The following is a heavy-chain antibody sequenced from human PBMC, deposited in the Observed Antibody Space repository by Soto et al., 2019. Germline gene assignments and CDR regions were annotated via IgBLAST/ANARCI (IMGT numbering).Heavy chain of an antibody. J-gene: IGHJ6*02. CDR2: INPSGGST. Sequence: ASVKVSFKASGYTFTSYYMHWVRQAPGQGLEWMGIINPSGGSTSYAQKFQGRVTMTRDTSTSTVYMELSSLRSEDTAVYYCARGTNYDFWSGDYYYYGMDVWGQGTTVTVSS. V-gene: IGHV1-46*01. D-gene: IGHD3-3*01. CDR1: GYTFTSYY. CDR3: ARGTNYDFWSGDYYYYGMDV.